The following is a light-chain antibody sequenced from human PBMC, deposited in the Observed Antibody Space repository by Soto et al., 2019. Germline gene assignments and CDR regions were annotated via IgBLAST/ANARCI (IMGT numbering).Light chain of an antibody. V-gene: IGLV1-40*01. Sequence: QSALTQPPSVSGAPGQRVTISCTGSSSNIGADYDVHWYQQLPGTAPKLLILGNSNRPSAVPDRFSGSKSGTSASLAITGLQAEDEADYYCQSYDSSLSGFYVFGTGTKVTVL. CDR2: GNS. J-gene: IGLJ1*01. CDR3: QSYDSSLSGFYV. CDR1: SSNIGADYD.